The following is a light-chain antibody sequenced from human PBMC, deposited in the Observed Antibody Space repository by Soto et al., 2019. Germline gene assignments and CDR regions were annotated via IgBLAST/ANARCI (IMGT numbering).Light chain of an antibody. CDR3: GAWDDGLSAYV. J-gene: IGLJ1*01. CDR2: DDN. CDR1: GSNVGNHY. V-gene: IGLV1-51*01. Sequence: QSVLTQPPSVSAAPGQKVTISCAGSGSNVGNHYVSWYQQVPGTAPKLLIYDDNKRPSGIPDRFSGSKSATSATLGITGLQTGDEADYYCGAWDDGLSAYVFGPGTKVTVL.